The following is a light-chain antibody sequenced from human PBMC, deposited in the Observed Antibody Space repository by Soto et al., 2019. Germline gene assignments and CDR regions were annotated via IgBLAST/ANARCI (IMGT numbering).Light chain of an antibody. CDR3: QQRSNWPYT. J-gene: IGKJ2*01. CDR2: DAS. Sequence: DIVLTQSPATLSLSPGERATLSCRASQSVSSYLAWYQQKPGQAPRLLIYDASNRATGIPARFSGSGSGTDFTLTISSREPEDFSVYYCQQRSNWPYTFGQGTKLEIK. CDR1: QSVSSY. V-gene: IGKV3-11*01.